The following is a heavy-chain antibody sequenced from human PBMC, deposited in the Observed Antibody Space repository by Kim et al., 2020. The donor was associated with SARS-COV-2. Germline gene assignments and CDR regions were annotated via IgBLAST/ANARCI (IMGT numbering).Heavy chain of an antibody. CDR3: ARGAGYYYYYGMDV. CDR1: GFTFSSYA. Sequence: GGSLRLSCAASGFTFSSYAMHWVRQAPGKGLEWVAVISYDGSNKYYADSVKGRFTISRDNSKNTLYLQMNSLRAEDTAVYYCARGAGYYYYYGMDVWGQG. CDR2: ISYDGSNK. J-gene: IGHJ6*02. V-gene: IGHV3-30*04.